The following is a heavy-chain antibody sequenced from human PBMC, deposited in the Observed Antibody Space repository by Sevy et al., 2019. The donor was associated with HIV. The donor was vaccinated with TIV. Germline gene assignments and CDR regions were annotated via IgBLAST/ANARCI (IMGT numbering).Heavy chain of an antibody. D-gene: IGHD3-22*01. Sequence: GGSLRLSCAASGFTVSSNYMSWVRQAPGKGLEWVSVIYSGAGTYYADSVKGRFSISRDNSKNSMYLQMNSVRAEDTALYYSARVLDESSCFDSFDYRGQGNLVTVSS. V-gene: IGHV3-66*02. CDR1: GFTVSSNY. J-gene: IGHJ4*02. CDR2: IYSGAGT. CDR3: ARVLDESSCFDSFDY.